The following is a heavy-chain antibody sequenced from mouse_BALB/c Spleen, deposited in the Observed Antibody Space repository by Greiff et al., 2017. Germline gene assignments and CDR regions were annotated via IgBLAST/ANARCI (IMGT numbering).Heavy chain of an antibody. V-gene: IGHV1S81*02. D-gene: IGHD2-10*01. J-gene: IGHJ4*01. CDR1: GYTFTSYW. Sequence: QVQLQQSGAELVKPGASVKLSCKASGYTFTSYWMHWVKQRPGQGLEWIGEINPSNGRTNYNEKFKSKATLTVDKSSSTAYMQLSSLTSEDSAVYYCARPTAQGAMDYWGQGTSVTVSS. CDR3: ARPTAQGAMDY. CDR2: INPSNGRT.